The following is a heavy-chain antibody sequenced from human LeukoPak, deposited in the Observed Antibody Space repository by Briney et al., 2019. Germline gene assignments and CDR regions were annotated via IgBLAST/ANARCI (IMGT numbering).Heavy chain of an antibody. J-gene: IGHJ4*02. V-gene: IGHV3-30*02. CDR2: IRYDGSNK. D-gene: IGHD2-15*01. CDR1: GFTFSSYG. Sequence: GGSLRLSCAASGFTFSSYGMHWVRQAPGKGLEWVAFIRYDGSNKYYADSVKGRFTISRDSSKNTLYLQMNSLRAEDTAVYYCAKTRPVVVVAADFDYWGQGTLVTVSS. CDR3: AKTRPVVVVAADFDY.